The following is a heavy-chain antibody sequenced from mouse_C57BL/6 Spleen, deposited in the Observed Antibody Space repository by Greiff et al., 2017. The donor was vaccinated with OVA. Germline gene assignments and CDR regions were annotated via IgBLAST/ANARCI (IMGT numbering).Heavy chain of an antibody. CDR2: ISYDGSN. CDR3: ARYSNYETWFAY. Sequence: EVKLQESGPGLVKPSQSLSLTCSVTGYSITSGYYWNWIRQFPGNKLEWMGYISYDGSNNYNPSLKNRISITRDTSKNQFFLKLNSVTTEDTATYYCARYSNYETWFAYWGQGTLVTVSA. CDR1: GYSITSGYY. J-gene: IGHJ3*01. D-gene: IGHD2-5*01. V-gene: IGHV3-6*01.